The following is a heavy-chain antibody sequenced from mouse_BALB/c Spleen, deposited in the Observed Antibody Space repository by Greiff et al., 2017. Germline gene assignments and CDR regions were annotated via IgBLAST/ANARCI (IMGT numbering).Heavy chain of an antibody. Sequence: VQLQESGAELVRPGSSVKISCKASGYAFSSYWMNWVKQRPGQGLEWIGQIYPGDGDTNYNGKFKGKATLTADKSSSTAYMQLSSLTSEDSAVYFCARSGRRGYFDYGGQGTTLAVSS. D-gene: IGHD1-1*01. V-gene: IGHV1-80*01. CDR3: ARSGRRGYFDY. CDR1: GYAFSSYW. CDR2: IYPGDGDT. J-gene: IGHJ2*01.